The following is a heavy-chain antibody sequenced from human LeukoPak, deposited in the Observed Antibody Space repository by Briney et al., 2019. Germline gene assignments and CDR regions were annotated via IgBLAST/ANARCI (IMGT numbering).Heavy chain of an antibody. CDR2: ISSSGSTI. CDR1: GFTFSSYE. V-gene: IGHV3-48*03. D-gene: IGHD3-10*01. J-gene: IGHJ4*02. Sequence: GGSLRLSCAASGFTFSSYEMNWVRQAPGKGLEWVSYISSSGSTINYADSVKGRFTISRDNAKNSLYLQMNSLRAEDTAVYYCAREWEQWFGIDYWGQGTLVTVSS. CDR3: AREWEQWFGIDY.